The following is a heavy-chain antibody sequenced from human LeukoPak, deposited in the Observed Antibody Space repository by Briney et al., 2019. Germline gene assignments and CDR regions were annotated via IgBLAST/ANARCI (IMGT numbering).Heavy chain of an antibody. CDR3: ARDGVLRYFDWSTTYYFDY. Sequence: PGGSLRLSCAASGFTFSSYWMSWVRQAPGKGLEWVANIKQDGSEKYYADSVKGRFTISRDNAKNSLYLQMNSLRAEDTAVYYCARDGVLRYFDWSTTYYFDYWGQGTLATVSS. CDR1: GFTFSSYW. D-gene: IGHD3-9*01. CDR2: IKQDGSEK. J-gene: IGHJ4*02. V-gene: IGHV3-7*01.